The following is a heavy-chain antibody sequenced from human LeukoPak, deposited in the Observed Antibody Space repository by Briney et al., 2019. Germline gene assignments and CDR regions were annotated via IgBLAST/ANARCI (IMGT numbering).Heavy chain of an antibody. D-gene: IGHD3-9*01. J-gene: IGHJ4*02. V-gene: IGHV1-2*02. CDR1: GYTFTGYY. CDR2: INPNSGGT. Sequence: GASVKVSCKASGYTFTGYYMHWVRQAPGQGLEWMGWINPNSGGTNYAQKFQGRVTMTRDTSISTAYTELSSLRSEDTAVYYCAKTPDILTSYSFDYWGQGTLVTVSS. CDR3: AKTPDILTSYSFDY.